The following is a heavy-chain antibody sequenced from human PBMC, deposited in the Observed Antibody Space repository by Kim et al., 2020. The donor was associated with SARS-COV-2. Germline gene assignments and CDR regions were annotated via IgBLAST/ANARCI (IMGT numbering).Heavy chain of an antibody. CDR1: GYTFTSYG. J-gene: IGHJ6*02. D-gene: IGHD3-22*01. CDR3: ARFNPYYYDSSGYLYGMDV. CDR2: ISAYNGNT. Sequence: ASVKVSCKASGYTFTSYGISWVRQAPGQRLEWMGWISAYNGNTNYAQKLQGRVTMTTDTSTSTAYMELRSLRSDDTAVYYCARFNPYYYDSSGYLYGMDVWGQGTTVTVSS. V-gene: IGHV1-18*04.